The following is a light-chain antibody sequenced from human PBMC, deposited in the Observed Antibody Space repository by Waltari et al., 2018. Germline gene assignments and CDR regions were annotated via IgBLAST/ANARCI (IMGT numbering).Light chain of an antibody. J-gene: IGKJ2*01. CDR2: GAS. CDR1: QRLSVAY. Sequence: EIVLTQSPGTLSLSPGDTATLSCRASQRLSVAYFAWYQHKSGQAPRLLIYGASYRATGIPDRFSGSGSGTDFTLTITRLEPDDFAVYYCQQYDTSPGTFGQGTKLEI. CDR3: QQYDTSPGT. V-gene: IGKV3-20*01.